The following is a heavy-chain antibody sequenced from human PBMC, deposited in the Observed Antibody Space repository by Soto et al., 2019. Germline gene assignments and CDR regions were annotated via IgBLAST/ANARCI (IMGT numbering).Heavy chain of an antibody. CDR1: GFTFSRYA. Sequence: GGSLRLSCVASGFTFSRYAMSWVRQAPGKGLEWVSAISGSGGGTYNADSVKGRFSISRDNAKNTLYLQMNSLRSDDTAVYYCAKDTTVNPVYYYYMDVWGKGTTVTVSS. D-gene: IGHD4-4*01. V-gene: IGHV3-23*01. CDR3: AKDTTVNPVYYYYMDV. CDR2: ISGSGGGT. J-gene: IGHJ6*03.